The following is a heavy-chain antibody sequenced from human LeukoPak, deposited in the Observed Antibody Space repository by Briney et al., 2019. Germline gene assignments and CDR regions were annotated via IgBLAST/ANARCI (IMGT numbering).Heavy chain of an antibody. Sequence: IPSETLSLTCAVSGGSISSSNWWSWVRQPPGKGLEWIGEIYHSGSTNYNPSLKSRVTISVDKSKNQFSLKLSSVTAADTAVYYCARLEPSSSTLDDVGDAFDIWGQGTMVTVSS. CDR2: IYHSGST. D-gene: IGHD6-13*01. J-gene: IGHJ3*02. CDR3: ARLEPSSSTLDDVGDAFDI. V-gene: IGHV4-4*02. CDR1: GGSISSSNW.